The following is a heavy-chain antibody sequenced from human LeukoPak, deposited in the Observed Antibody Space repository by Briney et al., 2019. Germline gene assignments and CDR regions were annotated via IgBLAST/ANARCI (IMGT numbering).Heavy chain of an antibody. CDR1: GGSISSGGYY. CDR2: IYYSGST. D-gene: IGHD2/OR15-2a*01. J-gene: IGHJ4*02. Sequence: MSSQTLSLTCTVSGGSISSGGYYWSWIRQHPGKGLEWIGYIYYSGSTYYNPSLKSRVTISLDTSKNQFSLKLSSVTAADTAVYYCAGHHPRNTVDFWGQGTLVTVSS. V-gene: IGHV4-31*03. CDR3: AGHHPRNTVDF.